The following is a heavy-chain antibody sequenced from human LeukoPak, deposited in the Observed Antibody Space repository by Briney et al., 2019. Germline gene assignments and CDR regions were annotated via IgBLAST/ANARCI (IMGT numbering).Heavy chain of an antibody. Sequence: GGALRLSCAASGYTFSSYAMCWGCHAPGKGLERVSPISGSGDSTYYADSVKGRFTISRDNPKNTLYLQMNSLRAEDTAVYYCAKDRRYDILTGSLNYWGQGTLVSVSS. V-gene: IGHV3-23*01. CDR2: ISGSGDST. CDR3: AKDRRYDILTGSLNY. D-gene: IGHD3-9*01. J-gene: IGHJ4*02. CDR1: GYTFSSYA.